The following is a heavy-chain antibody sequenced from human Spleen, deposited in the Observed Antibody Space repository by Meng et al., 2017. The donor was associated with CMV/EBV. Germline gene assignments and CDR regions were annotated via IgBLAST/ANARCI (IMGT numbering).Heavy chain of an antibody. V-gene: IGHV1-18*01. Sequence: ASGYTLTNSGLCWVRQAPGQVLEWIGWISGYSGDTNYAQKFQGRVTMTTDTSTSTFYMELRSLRSDDTAIYFCARLHATIAAVLFDYWGQGTLVTVSS. J-gene: IGHJ4*02. CDR3: ARLHATIAAVLFDY. CDR2: ISGYSGDT. CDR1: GYTLTNSG. D-gene: IGHD6-13*01.